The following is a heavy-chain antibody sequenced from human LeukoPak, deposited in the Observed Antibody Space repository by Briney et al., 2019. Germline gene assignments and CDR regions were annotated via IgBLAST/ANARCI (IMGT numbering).Heavy chain of an antibody. CDR3: ARYATTVTTNDY. V-gene: IGHV4-59*08. J-gene: IGHJ4*02. CDR1: GGSISGYY. Sequence: SETLSLTCTVSGGSISGYYWSWIRQPPGKGLEWIGFIYHSGSTNYNPSLKSRVTISVDTSKNQFSLKLSSVSAADTAVYYCARYATTVTTNDYWGQGTLVTVSS. D-gene: IGHD4-17*01. CDR2: IYHSGST.